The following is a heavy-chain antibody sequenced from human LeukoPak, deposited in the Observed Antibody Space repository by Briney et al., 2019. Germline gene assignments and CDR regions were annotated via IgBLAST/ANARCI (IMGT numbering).Heavy chain of an antibody. CDR2: IYYSGNT. Sequence: SETLSLTCTVSGVSISSSNSYWGWIRQPPGKGLEWIGSIYYSGNTYYNASLKSQVSISIDTSKNQLSLRLTSVAAADTAVYYCARQTGSGLFILPGGQGTLVTVSS. CDR3: ARQTGSGLFILP. V-gene: IGHV4-39*01. CDR1: GVSISSSNSY. D-gene: IGHD3/OR15-3a*01. J-gene: IGHJ4*02.